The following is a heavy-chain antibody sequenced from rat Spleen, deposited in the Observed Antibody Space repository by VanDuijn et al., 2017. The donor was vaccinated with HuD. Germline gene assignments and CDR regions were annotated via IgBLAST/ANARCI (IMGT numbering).Heavy chain of an antibody. CDR2: ISYDGHSA. CDR1: GFTFSNYG. Sequence: EVQLVESGGGLVQPGRSLKLSCAASGFTFSNYGMAWVRQAPKKGLEWVAYISYDGHSAYYRGSVKGRFTCSRDNAEGTLYLQMDSLRSEDTATYYCARALYGGSSELGWFAYWGQGVMVTVSS. CDR3: ARALYGGSSELGWFAY. V-gene: IGHV5-29*01. J-gene: IGHJ2*01. D-gene: IGHD1-11*01.